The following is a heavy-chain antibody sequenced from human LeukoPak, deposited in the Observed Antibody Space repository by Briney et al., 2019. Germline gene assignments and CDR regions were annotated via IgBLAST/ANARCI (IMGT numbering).Heavy chain of an antibody. J-gene: IGHJ5*02. CDR1: GGSISSGGYS. CDR2: IYHSGST. Sequence: PSETLSLTCAVSGGSISSGGYSWSWIRQPPGKGLEWIGYIYHSGSTYYNPSLKSRVTISVDRSKNQFSLKLSSVAAADTAVYYCARSHDLIVHWFDPWGQGTLVTVSS. D-gene: IGHD3-22*01. CDR3: ARSHDLIVHWFDP. V-gene: IGHV4-30-2*01.